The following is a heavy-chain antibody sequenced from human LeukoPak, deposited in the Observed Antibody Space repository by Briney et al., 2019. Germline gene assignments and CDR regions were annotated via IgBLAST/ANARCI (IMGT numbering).Heavy chain of an antibody. D-gene: IGHD3-3*01. CDR3: ARGEYDFWSGYPYYFDY. V-gene: IGHV3-48*01. Sequence: PGGSLRLSCAASGFTFSSYSMNWVRQAPGKGLEWVSYISSSSSTIYYADSVKGRFTISRDNAKNSLYLQMNSLRVEDTAVYYCARGEYDFWSGYPYYFDYWGQGTLVTVSS. CDR2: ISSSSSTI. CDR1: GFTFSSYS. J-gene: IGHJ4*02.